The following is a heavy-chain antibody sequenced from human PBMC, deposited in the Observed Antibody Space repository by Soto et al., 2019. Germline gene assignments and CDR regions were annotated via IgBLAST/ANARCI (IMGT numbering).Heavy chain of an antibody. D-gene: IGHD6-13*01. Sequence: SVKVSCKASGGTFSSYAISWVRQAPGQGLEWMGGIIPIFGTANYAQKFQGRVTITADESTSTAYMELSSLRSEDTAVYYCARGLIAAAGTYKPYFYYYGMDVWGQGTTVTVSS. CDR2: IIPIFGTA. CDR3: ARGLIAAAGTYKPYFYYYGMDV. V-gene: IGHV1-69*13. CDR1: GGTFSSYA. J-gene: IGHJ6*02.